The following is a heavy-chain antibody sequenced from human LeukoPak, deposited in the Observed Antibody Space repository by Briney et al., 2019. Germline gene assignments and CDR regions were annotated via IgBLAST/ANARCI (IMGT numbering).Heavy chain of an antibody. J-gene: IGHJ6*02. V-gene: IGHV3-53*01. CDR3: ARERIYYGSGGDLRDARLFYYYGMDI. CDR2: IYSDGGT. D-gene: IGHD3-10*01. CDR1: ALTVSSNC. Sequence: GGSLRLSCAASALTVSSNCMSWVRQASGKGLEWVSVIYSDGGTYYADSVKGRFTISRDKSKNTLYLQMDSLRAEDTAVYYCARERIYYGSGGDLRDARLFYYYGMDIWGQGTTVTVSS.